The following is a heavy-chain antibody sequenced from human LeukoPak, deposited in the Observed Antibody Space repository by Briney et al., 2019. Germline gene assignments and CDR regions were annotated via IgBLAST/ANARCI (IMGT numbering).Heavy chain of an antibody. CDR3: ATSVTGYSSRFYY. Sequence: PGGSLRLSCAASGFTFSSYGMQWVRQSPGKGLEWVTFIRYDGSDKYYVDSVEGRFTISRDNSKNTLYLQMNSLRAEDTAVYYCATSVTGYSSRFYYWGQGTLVTVSP. D-gene: IGHD6-19*01. V-gene: IGHV3-30*02. CDR2: IRYDGSDK. J-gene: IGHJ4*02. CDR1: GFTFSSYG.